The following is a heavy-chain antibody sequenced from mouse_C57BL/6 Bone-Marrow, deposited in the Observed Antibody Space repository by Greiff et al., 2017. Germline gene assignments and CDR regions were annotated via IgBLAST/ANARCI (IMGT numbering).Heavy chain of an antibody. Sequence: QVQLQQSGAELVRPGTSVKVSCKASGYAFTNYLIEWVKQRPGQGLEWIGVINPGSGGTNYNEKFKGKATLTADKSSSTAYMQLSSLTSEDSAVYFCARWGVYYYGYFDYWGQGTTLPVSS. V-gene: IGHV1-54*01. J-gene: IGHJ2*01. CDR1: GYAFTNYL. CDR3: ARWGVYYYGYFDY. D-gene: IGHD1-1*01. CDR2: INPGSGGT.